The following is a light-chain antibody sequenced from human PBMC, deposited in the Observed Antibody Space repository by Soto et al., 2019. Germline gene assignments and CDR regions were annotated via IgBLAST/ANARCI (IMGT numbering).Light chain of an antibody. CDR2: DVS. J-gene: IGLJ2*01. V-gene: IGLV2-11*01. CDR1: SSDVGNYDF. CDR3: CSYAGSYTNV. Sequence: QSALIQPPSVSGSLGQSVTISCTGTSSDVGNYDFVSWYQQHPGKAPKLMIYDVSKRPSGVPDRFSGSKSGNTASLTISGLQAEDEADYYCCSYAGSYTNVFGGGTKLTVL.